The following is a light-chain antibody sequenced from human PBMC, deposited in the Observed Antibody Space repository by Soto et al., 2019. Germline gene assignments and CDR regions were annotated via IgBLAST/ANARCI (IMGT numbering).Light chain of an antibody. CDR3: QQYGSSPPYT. V-gene: IGKV3-20*01. CDR1: QSVSSSY. J-gene: IGKJ2*01. CDR2: GAS. Sequence: EIVLTQSPGTLSLSPGERATLSCRASQSVSSSYLAWYQQKPGQAPRLLIYGASSRATGIPDRLSGSGSGTDFPLTISRLEPEDFAVYYWQQYGSSPPYTFGQGTKLEIK.